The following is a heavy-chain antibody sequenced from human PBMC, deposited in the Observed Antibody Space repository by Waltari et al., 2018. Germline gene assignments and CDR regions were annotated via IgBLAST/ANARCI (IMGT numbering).Heavy chain of an antibody. D-gene: IGHD6-13*01. CDR2: IDRGGST. J-gene: IGHJ4*02. CDR3: ARSPGGSTWKYYFDY. Sequence: PGKGREGVSVIDRGGSTYYADSVKGRFTISRDNAKNTLYLQMNSLRAEDTAVYYCARSPGGSTWKYYFDYWGQGTLVTVSS. V-gene: IGHV3-66*01.